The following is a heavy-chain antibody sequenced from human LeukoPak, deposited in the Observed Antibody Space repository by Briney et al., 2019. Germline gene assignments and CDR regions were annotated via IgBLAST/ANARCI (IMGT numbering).Heavy chain of an antibody. CDR1: GYSFTSYW. CDR2: IYPGDSDI. D-gene: IGHD1-26*01. V-gene: IGHV5-51*01. Sequence: PGESLKISCKGSGYSFTSYWIGWVRQMPGKGLECMGIIYPGDSDITYSPSFQGQVTISADKSISAAYLQWSSLKASDTAIYYCARHAIVGTTLSAFDIWGQGTMVTVSS. CDR3: ARHAIVGTTLSAFDI. J-gene: IGHJ3*02.